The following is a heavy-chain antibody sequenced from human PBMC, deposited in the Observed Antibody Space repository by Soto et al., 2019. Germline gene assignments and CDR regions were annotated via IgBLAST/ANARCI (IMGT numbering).Heavy chain of an antibody. Sequence: QVQLVESGGGVVQPGRSLRLSCAVSGFTVSTYGMHWVRQAPGKGLEWVAVISRDGGTKYYADSVKGRFTISRDNSRKTLFLEMNSLRGDDMAVYSCTGEVASGYWGQGTLVTVSS. CDR1: GFTVSTYG. J-gene: IGHJ4*02. V-gene: IGHV3-30*03. CDR2: ISRDGGTK. CDR3: TGEVASGY. D-gene: IGHD2-8*02.